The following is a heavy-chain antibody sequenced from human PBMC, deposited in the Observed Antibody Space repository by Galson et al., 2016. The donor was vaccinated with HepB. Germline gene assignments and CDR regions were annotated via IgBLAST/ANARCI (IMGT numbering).Heavy chain of an antibody. J-gene: IGHJ4*02. D-gene: IGHD3-9*01. Sequence: ETLSLTCAVSGDSISSTNWWTWVRQFPGKGLEWVGEIFHSGTTNYNPSLKSRVTMSVDNSKNQFSLKLTSVTVADTAVYYCARGLTFMGVFDYWGQGILVAVSS. CDR3: ARGLTFMGVFDY. CDR2: IFHSGTT. CDR1: GDSISSTNW. V-gene: IGHV4-4*02.